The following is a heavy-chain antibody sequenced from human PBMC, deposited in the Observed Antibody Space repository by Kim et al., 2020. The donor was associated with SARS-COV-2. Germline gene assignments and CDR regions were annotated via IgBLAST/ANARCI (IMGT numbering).Heavy chain of an antibody. CDR3: AKGRGSTWPHPFDS. Sequence: GGSLRLSCAASGFFFTSYGMSWVRQTPGKGLEWVSTMSGSGVAVYYADSVKGRFTVSRDNYKDILFLQMNSLRVEDTAVYYCAKGRGSTWPHPFDSWGQGTLLTVPS. J-gene: IGHJ4*02. D-gene: IGHD2-2*01. V-gene: IGHV3-23*01. CDR1: GFFFTSYG. CDR2: MSGSGVAV.